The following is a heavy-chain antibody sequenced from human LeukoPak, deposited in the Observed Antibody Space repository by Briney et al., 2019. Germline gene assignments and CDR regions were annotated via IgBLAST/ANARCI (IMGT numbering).Heavy chain of an antibody. CDR3: ARGPMDIPMAPYYYYGMDV. Sequence: PGGSLRLSCAASGFTFDDYGMSWVRQAPGKGLEWVSGINWNGGSTGYADSVKGRFTVSRDNAKNSLDLQMNSLRAEDTAMYYCARGPMDIPMAPYYYYGMDVWGQGTTVTVSS. CDR2: INWNGGST. CDR1: GFTFDDYG. V-gene: IGHV3-20*04. J-gene: IGHJ6*02. D-gene: IGHD5-18*01.